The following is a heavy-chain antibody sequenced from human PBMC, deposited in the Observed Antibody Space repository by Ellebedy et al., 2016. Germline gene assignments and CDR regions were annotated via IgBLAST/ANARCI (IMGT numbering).Heavy chain of an antibody. CDR3: ARGNTIPSPEPLDY. CDR1: GFTFSDYA. Sequence: GESLKISCAASGFTFSDYAMNWVRQAPGKGLEWVSVISTTGSLTYHADSVKGRFTISRDNSKNTLYLQMNRLRAEDTAMYYCARGNTIPSPEPLDYWGQGTLITVSS. V-gene: IGHV3-23*01. J-gene: IGHJ4*02. CDR2: ISTTGSLT. D-gene: IGHD1-14*01.